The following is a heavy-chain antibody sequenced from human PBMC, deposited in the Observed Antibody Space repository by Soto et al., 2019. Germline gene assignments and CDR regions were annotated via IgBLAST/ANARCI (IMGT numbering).Heavy chain of an antibody. D-gene: IGHD1-26*01. CDR3: ARANGGSYGWFDP. CDR2: MIPNSGNT. J-gene: IGHJ5*02. Sequence: QVQLVQSGTEVKKPGASVKVSCKASGYTFTSYDINWVRQATGQGLEWMGWMIPNSGNTGYAQKFQGRLTMTRNTSRSRAYMELSSLRSEDTAVYYCARANGGSYGWFDPWGQGTLVTVSS. V-gene: IGHV1-8*01. CDR1: GYTFTSYD.